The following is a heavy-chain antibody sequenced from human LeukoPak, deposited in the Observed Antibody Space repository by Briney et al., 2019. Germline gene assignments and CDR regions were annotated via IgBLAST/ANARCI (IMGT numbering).Heavy chain of an antibody. Sequence: SSETLSLTCIVSGGSISSNIAYWGWIRQPPGKGLEWIGSIYHSGSTYYNPSLKSRVTISVDTSKNQFSLKLSSVTAADTAVYYCARSGSIAAVVPYWGQGTLVTVSS. CDR3: ARSGSIAAVVPY. CDR1: GGSISSNIAY. CDR2: IYHSGST. V-gene: IGHV4-39*07. D-gene: IGHD6-13*01. J-gene: IGHJ4*02.